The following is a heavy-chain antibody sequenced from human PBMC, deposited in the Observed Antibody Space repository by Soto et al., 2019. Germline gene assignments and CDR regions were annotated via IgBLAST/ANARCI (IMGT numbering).Heavy chain of an antibody. V-gene: IGHV1-69*18. Sequence: QVQLVQSGAEVKKPGTSVKVSCTASGGTFSNYALNWVRQAPGQGLEWVGRIIPIFGTVNYAQKFQDRVTITADDSTTTAYLELSSLTYADTAVYYCARDRGDMDGWIQAYDIWGQGTMVTASS. CDR2: IIPIFGTV. CDR3: ARDRGDMDGWIQAYDI. J-gene: IGHJ3*02. D-gene: IGHD5-18*01. CDR1: GGTFSNYA.